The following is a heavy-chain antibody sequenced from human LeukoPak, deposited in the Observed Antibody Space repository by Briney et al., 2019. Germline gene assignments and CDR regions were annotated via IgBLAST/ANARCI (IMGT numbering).Heavy chain of an antibody. V-gene: IGHV3-74*01. CDR1: GFTFSSYG. J-gene: IGHJ5*02. CDR2: GNTDGSS. D-gene: IGHD2-15*01. Sequence: SGGSLRLSCAASGFTFSSYGMHWVRQAPGKGLVWVSRGNTDGSSYADSVKGRFTISRDNAKNTLYLQMNSLRAEDTALYYCARGGYCSGGTCYTDNWFDPWGQGTLVTVSS. CDR3: ARGGYCSGGTCYTDNWFDP.